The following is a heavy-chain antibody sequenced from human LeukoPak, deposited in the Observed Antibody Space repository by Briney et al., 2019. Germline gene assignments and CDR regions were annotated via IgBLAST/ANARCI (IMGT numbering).Heavy chain of an antibody. D-gene: IGHD6-6*01. V-gene: IGHV3-23*01. J-gene: IGHJ4*02. CDR1: GFTFSSYA. CDR2: ISGSGGSA. CDR3: GDIAARTNFDY. Sequence: GGSLRLSCAASGFTFSSYAMSWVRQAPGKGLEWVSAISGSGGSAYYADSVKGRFTISRDNSKNTLYLQMNSLRAEDTAVYYCGDIAARTNFDYWGQGTLVTVSS.